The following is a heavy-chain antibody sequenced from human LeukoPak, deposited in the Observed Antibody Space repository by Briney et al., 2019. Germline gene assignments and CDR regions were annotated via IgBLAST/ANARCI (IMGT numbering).Heavy chain of an antibody. CDR1: DGSISSYY. CDR2: VHYSGST. J-gene: IGHJ4*02. Sequence: SETLSLTCTVSDGSISSYYWSWIRQPPGKGLEWIAYVHYSGSTNYNPSLKSRVTISVDTSKNQFSLKLSSVTAADTAVYYCARGALDYYFDYWGQGTLVTVSS. D-gene: IGHD2-2*03. V-gene: IGHV4-59*08. CDR3: ARGALDYYFDY.